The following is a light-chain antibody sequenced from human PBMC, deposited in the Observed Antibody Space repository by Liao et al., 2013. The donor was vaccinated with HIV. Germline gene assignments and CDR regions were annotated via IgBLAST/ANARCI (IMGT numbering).Light chain of an antibody. CDR1: ALPKQY. CDR2: KDT. CDR3: YSASDNNLL. V-gene: IGLV3-27*01. Sequence: SYELTQPPSVSVSPGQTARITCSGDALPKQYAYWYQQKPGQAPVLVIYKDTERPSGIPERFSGSSSGTTVTLTISGAQVEDEADYYCYSASDNNLLFGGGTKLTVL. J-gene: IGLJ2*01.